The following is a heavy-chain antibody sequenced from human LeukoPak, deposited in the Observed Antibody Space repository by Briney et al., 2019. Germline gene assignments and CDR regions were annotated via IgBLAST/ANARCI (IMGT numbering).Heavy chain of an antibody. CDR3: TTDDYGDYVDLDF. CDR1: GFTFGDYA. J-gene: IGHJ4*02. Sequence: GGSLRLSCTASGFTFGDYAVSWVRQAPGKGLEWVGFIRSRAYGETTKYAASVKGRFTISRDDSKSIAYLQMNSLKTEDTAVYYCTTDDYGDYVDLDFWGQGTLVTVSS. V-gene: IGHV3-49*04. CDR2: IRSRAYGETT. D-gene: IGHD4-17*01.